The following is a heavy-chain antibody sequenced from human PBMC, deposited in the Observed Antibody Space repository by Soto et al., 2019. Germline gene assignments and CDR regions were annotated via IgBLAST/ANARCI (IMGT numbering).Heavy chain of an antibody. D-gene: IGHD1-26*01. V-gene: IGHV3-30*18. Sequence: QVQLVELGGGAVQPGRSLRLSCAASGFTFSKFAMHWVRQAPGKGLEWVAVISNDGRKKYYADSVTGRFTISRENSNHTLYLQMSSLRLEDTAVYYCAKDISSYSGGYTYDFDYWGQGTVVTVSS. J-gene: IGHJ4*02. CDR2: ISNDGRKK. CDR1: GFTFSKFA. CDR3: AKDISSYSGGYTYDFDY.